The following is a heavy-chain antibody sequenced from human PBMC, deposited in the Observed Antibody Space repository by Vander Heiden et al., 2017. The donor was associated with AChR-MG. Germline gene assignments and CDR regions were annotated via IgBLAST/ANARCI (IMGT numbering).Heavy chain of an antibody. CDR2: IKQDGSEK. CDR3: AREKVPMIVGIPYGMDV. Sequence: EVQLVESGGGLVQPGGSLRLSCAASGFTFSSYGRSWVRQAPGKGREWVANIKQDGSEKYYVDSVKGRFTISRDNAKNSLYLQMNSLRAEDTAVYYCAREKVPMIVGIPYGMDVWGQGTTVTVSS. V-gene: IGHV3-7*01. CDR1: GFTFSSYG. D-gene: IGHD3-22*01. J-gene: IGHJ6*02.